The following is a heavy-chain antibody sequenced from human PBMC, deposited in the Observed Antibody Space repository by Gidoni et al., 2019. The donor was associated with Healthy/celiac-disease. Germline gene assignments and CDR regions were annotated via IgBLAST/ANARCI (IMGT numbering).Heavy chain of an antibody. Sequence: VSGYTLTDLSMHWVRQAPGKGLEWMGGFDPEDSETIYAQKFQGRVTMTEDTSTDTAYMELSSLRSEDTAVYYCATYVVVVAATLGPWFDPWGQGTLVTVSS. J-gene: IGHJ5*02. CDR2: FDPEDSET. V-gene: IGHV1-24*01. D-gene: IGHD2-15*01. CDR3: ATYVVVVAATLGPWFDP. CDR1: GYTLTDLS.